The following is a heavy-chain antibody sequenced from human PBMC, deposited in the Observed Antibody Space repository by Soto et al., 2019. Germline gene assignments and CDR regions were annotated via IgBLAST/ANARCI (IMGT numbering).Heavy chain of an antibody. CDR1: GGSISSSSYY. V-gene: IGHV4-39*07. Sequence: SETLSLTCTVSGGSISSSSYYWGWIRQPPGKGLEWIGSIYYSGSTYYNPSLKSRVTISVDTSKNQFSLKLSSVTAADTAVYYCARVRDGAVAGTGFPFDYWGQGTLVTVSS. D-gene: IGHD6-19*01. J-gene: IGHJ4*02. CDR2: IYYSGST. CDR3: ARVRDGAVAGTGFPFDY.